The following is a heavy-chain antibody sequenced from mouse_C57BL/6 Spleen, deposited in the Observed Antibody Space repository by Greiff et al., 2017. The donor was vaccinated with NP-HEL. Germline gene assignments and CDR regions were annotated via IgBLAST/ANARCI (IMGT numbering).Heavy chain of an antibody. V-gene: IGHV1-42*01. CDR1: GYSFTGYY. J-gene: IGHJ4*01. CDR3: ARSNEDAMDY. Sequence: VQLQQSGPELVKPGVSVKISCKASGYSFTGYYMNWVKQSPEKSLEWIGEINPSTGGTTYNQKFKAKATLTVDKSSSTAYMQLKSLTSEDSAVYYCARSNEDAMDYWGQGTSVTVSS. CDR2: INPSTGGT.